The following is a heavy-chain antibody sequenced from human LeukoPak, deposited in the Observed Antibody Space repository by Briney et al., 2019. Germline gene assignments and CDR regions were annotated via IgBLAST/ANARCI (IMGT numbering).Heavy chain of an antibody. CDR2: ISYDGNNK. V-gene: IGHV3-30-3*01. D-gene: IGHD6-6*01. CDR1: GFTFSSYA. J-gene: IGHJ4*02. Sequence: GGSLRLSCAASGFTFSSYAMYWVRQAPGKGLEWVAVISYDGNNKYYADPVKGRFTISRDDSKNTLSLQMNSLRAEDTAVYYCARGAPERISSSTNYYFDYWGQGTLVTVSS. CDR3: ARGAPERISSSTNYYFDY.